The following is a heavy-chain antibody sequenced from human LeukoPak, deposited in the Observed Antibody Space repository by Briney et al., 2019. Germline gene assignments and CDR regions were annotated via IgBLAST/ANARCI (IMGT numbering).Heavy chain of an antibody. CDR2: INHSGST. CDR3: AISYYLFRPYDY. J-gene: IGHJ4*02. CDR1: GGSFSGYY. D-gene: IGHD3-10*01. V-gene: IGHV4-34*01. Sequence: KTSETLSLTCAVYGGSFSGYYWSWIRQPPGKGLEWIGEINHSGSTNYNPSLKSRVTISVDTSKNQFSLKLSSVTAADTAVYYCAISYYLFRPYDYWGQGTLVTVSS.